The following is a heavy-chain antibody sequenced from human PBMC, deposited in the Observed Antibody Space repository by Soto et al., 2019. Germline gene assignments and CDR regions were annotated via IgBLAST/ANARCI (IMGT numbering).Heavy chain of an antibody. J-gene: IGHJ3*02. CDR2: IYYSGST. CDR3: ARFIRRPAFDI. V-gene: IGHV4-30-4*01. D-gene: IGHD3-16*02. Sequence: QVQLQESGPGLVKPSQTLSLTCTVSGGSISSDDYYWSWIRQPPGKGLECIGYIYYSGSTYYNPSLKSRVTISVDTSKNQFALKLRSVTAADTAVYYCARFIRRPAFDIWGQGTMVTVSS. CDR1: GGSISSDDYY.